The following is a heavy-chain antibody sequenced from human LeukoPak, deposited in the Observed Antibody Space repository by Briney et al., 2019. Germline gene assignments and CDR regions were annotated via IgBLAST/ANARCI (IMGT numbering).Heavy chain of an antibody. CDR1: GGSVSSGSYY. V-gene: IGHV4-61*01. D-gene: IGHD5-24*01. Sequence: SETLSLTCTVSGGSVSSGSYYWSWIRQPPGKGLEWIGYIYYSGSTNYNPSLKSRVTISVDTSKNQFSLKLSSVTAADTAVYYCARDTPGRDGYNPLPNWYFDLWGRGTLVTVSS. CDR2: IYYSGST. CDR3: ARDTPGRDGYNPLPNWYFDL. J-gene: IGHJ2*01.